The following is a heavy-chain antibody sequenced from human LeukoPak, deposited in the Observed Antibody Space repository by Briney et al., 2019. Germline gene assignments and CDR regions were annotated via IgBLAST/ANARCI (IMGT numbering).Heavy chain of an antibody. CDR2: ISAYNRDT. D-gene: IGHD2-15*01. Sequence: ASVKVSCKASGYTFITYGISWVRQAPGQGLEWMGCISAYNRDTNYAQRLQGRVTMTTDTSTSTAYMELRSLRSDDTAVYYCGRGPYCSGGTCYSQYFDYWGQGTLVTVSS. CDR1: GYTFITYG. CDR3: GRGPYCSGGTCYSQYFDY. J-gene: IGHJ4*02. V-gene: IGHV1-18*01.